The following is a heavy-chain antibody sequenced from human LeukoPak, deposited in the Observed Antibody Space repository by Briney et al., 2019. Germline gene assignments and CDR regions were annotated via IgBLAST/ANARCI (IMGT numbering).Heavy chain of an antibody. CDR1: GGSISSYY. CDR2: IYTSGST. V-gene: IGHV4-4*07. D-gene: IGHD3-22*01. CDR3: ARDGYKIRAFDY. Sequence: SETLSLTCTVSGGSISSYYWSWIRQPAGKGLEWIGRIYTSGSTNYNPSLKSRVTISVDTSKNQFSLKLSSVTAADTAVYYCARDGYKIRAFDYWGQGTLVTVSS. J-gene: IGHJ4*02.